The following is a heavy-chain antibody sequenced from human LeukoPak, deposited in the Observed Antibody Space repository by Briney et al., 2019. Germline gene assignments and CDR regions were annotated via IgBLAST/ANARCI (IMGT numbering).Heavy chain of an antibody. Sequence: GGSLRLSCAASGFTLSNYNMNWVRQAPGKGLEWVSYISSSSSTTYYADSVRGRFTISRDNARNSLYLQMSSLRVEDTAVYYCARGVVMTISDWYFDLWGRGTLVTVSS. CDR1: GFTLSNYN. V-gene: IGHV3-48*04. CDR3: ARGVVMTISDWYFDL. D-gene: IGHD2-21*02. CDR2: ISSSSSTT. J-gene: IGHJ2*01.